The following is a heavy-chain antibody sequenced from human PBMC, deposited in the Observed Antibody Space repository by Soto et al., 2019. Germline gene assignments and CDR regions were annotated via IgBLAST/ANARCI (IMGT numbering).Heavy chain of an antibody. V-gene: IGHV1-69*13. J-gene: IGHJ6*02. CDR1: GGTFSSYA. D-gene: IGHD2-21*02. Sequence: SVKVSCKASGGTFSSYAISWVRQAPGQGLEWMGGIIPIFGTANYAQKFQGRVTITADESTSTAYMELSSLRSEDTAVYYCARDEYGGNSKGMDVWSQGTTVTVSS. CDR2: IIPIFGTA. CDR3: ARDEYGGNSKGMDV.